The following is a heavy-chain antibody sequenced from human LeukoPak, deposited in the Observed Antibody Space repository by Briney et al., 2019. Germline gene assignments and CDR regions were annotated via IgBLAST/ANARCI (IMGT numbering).Heavy chain of an antibody. CDR2: MSPNSGDT. CDR1: GYTFTSYD. CDR3: ARDLNTESASGNY. D-gene: IGHD5-18*01. Sequence: ASVKVSCKASGYTFTSYDFNWVRQATGQRPEWMGWMSPNSGDTGYAQKFQDRVTMTRNTSISTAYMELSSLRSDDTAVYYCARDLNTESASGNYWGQGTLVTVSS. J-gene: IGHJ4*02. V-gene: IGHV1-8*01.